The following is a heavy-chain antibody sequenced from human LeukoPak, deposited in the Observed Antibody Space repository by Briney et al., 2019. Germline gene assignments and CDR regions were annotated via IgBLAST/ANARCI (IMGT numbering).Heavy chain of an antibody. D-gene: IGHD3-16*01. J-gene: IGHJ3*02. V-gene: IGHV3-74*01. Sequence: PGGSLRLSCAASGFTFSSYWMHWVRQAPGKGLVWVSRINSDGSSTTYADSVKGRFTISRDNSKNTLYLQMNSLRAEDTAVYYCARAPGEFDAFDIWGQGTMVTVSS. CDR2: INSDGSST. CDR1: GFTFSSYW. CDR3: ARAPGEFDAFDI.